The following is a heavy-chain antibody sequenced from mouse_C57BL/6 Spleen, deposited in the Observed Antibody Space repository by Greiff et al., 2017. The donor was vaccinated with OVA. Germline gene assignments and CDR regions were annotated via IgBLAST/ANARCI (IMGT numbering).Heavy chain of an antibody. CDR1: GYTFTDYY. CDR3: ASGYYYGSSYVWYFDV. V-gene: IGHV1-26*01. J-gene: IGHJ1*03. CDR2: INPNNGGT. Sequence: EVQLQQSGPELVKPGASVKISCKASGYTFTDYYMNWVKQSHGKSLEWIGDINPNNGGTSYNQKFKGKATLTVDKSSSTAYMELRSLTSEDSAVYYCASGYYYGSSYVWYFDVWGTGTTVTVSS. D-gene: IGHD1-1*01.